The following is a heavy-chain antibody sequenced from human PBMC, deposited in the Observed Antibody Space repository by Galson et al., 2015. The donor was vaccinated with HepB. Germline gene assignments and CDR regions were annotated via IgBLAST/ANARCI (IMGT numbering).Heavy chain of an antibody. CDR1: GFTFSSYA. Sequence: SLRLSGAASGFTFSSYAVSWVRQAPGKGLDWVSAISGTGGRPYYADSVKGRFTISRDNSKNTLYLQMNSLRAEDTAVYFCAKGALTGSRFYYGMDVWGLGTTVTVSS. J-gene: IGHJ6*02. D-gene: IGHD7-27*01. V-gene: IGHV3-23*01. CDR2: ISGTGGRP. CDR3: AKGALTGSRFYYGMDV.